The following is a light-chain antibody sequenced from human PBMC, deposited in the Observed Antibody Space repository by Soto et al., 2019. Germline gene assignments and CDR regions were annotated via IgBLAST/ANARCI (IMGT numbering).Light chain of an antibody. V-gene: IGKV1-9*01. CDR3: QPYDNLLT. CDR2: AAS. J-gene: IGKJ4*01. Sequence: DIKMTLSPSTLSAYIGDRVTITCRASQGISSYLAWYQQKPGKAPKLLIYAASTLQSGVPSRFSGSGSGTDFTFTISSLQPEDIATYYCQPYDNLLTFSGVTKVDI. CDR1: QGISSY.